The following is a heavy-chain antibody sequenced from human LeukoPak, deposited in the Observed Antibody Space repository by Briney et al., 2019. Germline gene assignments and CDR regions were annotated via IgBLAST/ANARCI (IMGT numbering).Heavy chain of an antibody. Sequence: GGSLRLSCAASGFTFDDYVIHWVRQVPGKGLEWVSGISWNSGSIDYADSVKGRFTISRDNAKNALYLQMNSLRAEDTALYYCAKGGDSSSWDYFDYWGQGTLVTVSS. CDR3: AKGGDSSSWDYFDY. CDR2: ISWNSGSI. J-gene: IGHJ4*02. CDR1: GFTFDDYV. V-gene: IGHV3-9*01. D-gene: IGHD6-13*01.